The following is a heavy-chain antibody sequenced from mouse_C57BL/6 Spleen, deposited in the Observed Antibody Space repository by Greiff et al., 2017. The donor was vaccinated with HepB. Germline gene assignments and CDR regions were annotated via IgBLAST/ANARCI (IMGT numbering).Heavy chain of an antibody. D-gene: IGHD1-1*01. CDR3: TGRKFTTVVVYYFDY. J-gene: IGHJ2*01. CDR2: IRLKSDNYAT. CDR1: GFTFSNYW. V-gene: IGHV6-3*01. Sequence: EVKLMESGGGLVQPGGSMKLSCVASGFTFSNYWMNWVRQSPEKGLEWVAQIRLKSDNYATHYAESVKGRFTISRDDSKSSVYLQMNNLRAEDTGIYYCTGRKFTTVVVYYFDYWGQGTTLTVSS.